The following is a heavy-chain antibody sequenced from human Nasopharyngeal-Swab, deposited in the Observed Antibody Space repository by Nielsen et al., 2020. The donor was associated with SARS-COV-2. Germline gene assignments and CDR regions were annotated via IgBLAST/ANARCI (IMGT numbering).Heavy chain of an antibody. V-gene: IGHV1-69*13. Sequence: SVKVSCKASGGTFSSHAISWVRQAPGQGLEWMGGIIPIFGTANYAQKFQGRVTITADESTSTAYMELSSLRSEDTAVYYCARIVTDIVVVPAAHYYYYGMDVWGQGTTVTVSS. J-gene: IGHJ6*02. CDR3: ARIVTDIVVVPAAHYYYYGMDV. D-gene: IGHD2-2*01. CDR1: GGTFSSHA. CDR2: IIPIFGTA.